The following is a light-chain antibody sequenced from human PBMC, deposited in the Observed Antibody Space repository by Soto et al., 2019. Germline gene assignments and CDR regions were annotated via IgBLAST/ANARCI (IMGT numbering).Light chain of an antibody. Sequence: QSVLTQPRSVSGCPGQSVTISCTGTSSDVGRYDYVSWYQQHPGKAPKLIVYDVTERPSGVPDRFSGSKSGNTASLTISGLQAEDEADYSCCSFAGSYSYVFGTGTKVTVL. V-gene: IGLV2-11*01. J-gene: IGLJ1*01. CDR1: SSDVGRYDY. CDR3: CSFAGSYSYV. CDR2: DVT.